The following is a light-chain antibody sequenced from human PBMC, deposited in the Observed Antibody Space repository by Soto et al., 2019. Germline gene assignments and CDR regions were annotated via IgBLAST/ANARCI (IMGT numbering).Light chain of an antibody. Sequence: IVLTHSPGTLSFSPWERSTISFSSSQSVSSSYLAWYQQKPGQAPRLLIYDASNRATGVPARFSGSGSGTDFTLTISRLEPEDFAVYYCQHQGWSWITFGQGTRLEIK. J-gene: IGKJ5*01. CDR3: QHQGWSWIT. V-gene: IGKV3-20*01. CDR2: DAS. CDR1: QSVSSSY.